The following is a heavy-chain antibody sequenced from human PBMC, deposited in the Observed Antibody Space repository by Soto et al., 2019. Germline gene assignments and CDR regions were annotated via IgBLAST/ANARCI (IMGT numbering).Heavy chain of an antibody. Sequence: SGGSLRLSCAASGFTFSSYSMNWVRQAPGKGLEWVSSISSSSSYIYYADSVKGRFTISRDNAKNSLYLQMNSLRAEDTAVYYCARAGCSSTSCYTYYYYGMDVWGQGTTVTVSS. CDR1: GFTFSSYS. CDR2: ISSSSSYI. J-gene: IGHJ6*02. D-gene: IGHD2-2*02. CDR3: ARAGCSSTSCYTYYYYGMDV. V-gene: IGHV3-21*01.